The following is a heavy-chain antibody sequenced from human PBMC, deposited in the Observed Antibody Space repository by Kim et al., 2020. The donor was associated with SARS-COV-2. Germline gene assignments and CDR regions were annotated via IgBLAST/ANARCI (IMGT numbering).Heavy chain of an antibody. CDR3: ARELRFLEWLPAQVGMDV. V-gene: IGHV1-46*03. D-gene: IGHD3-3*01. CDR2: INPSGGST. J-gene: IGHJ6*02. Sequence: ASVKVSCKSSGYTFTSYYMHWVRQAPGQGLEWMGIINPSGGSTSYAQKFQGRVTMTRDTSTSTVYMELSSLRSEDTAVYYCARELRFLEWLPAQVGMDVWGQGTTVTVSS. CDR1: GYTFTSYY.